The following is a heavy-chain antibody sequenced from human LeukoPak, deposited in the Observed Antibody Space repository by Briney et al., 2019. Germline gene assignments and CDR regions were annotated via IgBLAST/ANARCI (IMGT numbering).Heavy chain of an antibody. CDR2: IYHSGST. D-gene: IGHD3-22*01. J-gene: IGHJ4*02. Sequence: PSETLSLTCTVSGDSIFNYYWSWIRQPPGKGLEWIGYIYHSGSTNYNPSLKSRATISIDTSKNQFSLKLTSVTAADTAVYYCARGPTYYYDSSGYYYPLYYFDYWGQGTLVTVSS. CDR3: ARGPTYYYDSSGYYYPLYYFDY. V-gene: IGHV4-59*01. CDR1: GDSIFNYY.